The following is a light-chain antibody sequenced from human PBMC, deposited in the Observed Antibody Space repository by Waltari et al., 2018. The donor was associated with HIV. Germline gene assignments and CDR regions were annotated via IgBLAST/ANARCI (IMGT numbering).Light chain of an antibody. Sequence: QSVLTQPPSASGTPGQRVTISCSGSTSTIGSNYVSWYQQLPGTSPKILIDRNNQRPSGVPDRFSGSKSGTSASLAISGLRSEDEADYYCAAWDDSLSGVVFGGGTKLTVL. CDR1: TSTIGSNY. CDR3: AAWDDSLSGVV. CDR2: RNN. J-gene: IGLJ2*01. V-gene: IGLV1-47*01.